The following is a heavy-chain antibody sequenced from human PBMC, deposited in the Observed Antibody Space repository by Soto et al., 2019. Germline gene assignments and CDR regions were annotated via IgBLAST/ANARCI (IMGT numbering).Heavy chain of an antibody. V-gene: IGHV1-2*02. CDR1: GYTFTAYY. CDR2: ISLYSDGT. J-gene: IGHJ5*02. CDR3: ARVVPGAEAWFGP. D-gene: IGHD2-2*01. Sequence: ASVKVSCKASGYTFTAYYMHWVRQAPGQPLEWLGWISLYSDGTSYAQKFQGRVSMTTDTSTTTAYMELRSLRSDDTAVYYCARVVPGAEAWFGPWGQGTLVTVSS.